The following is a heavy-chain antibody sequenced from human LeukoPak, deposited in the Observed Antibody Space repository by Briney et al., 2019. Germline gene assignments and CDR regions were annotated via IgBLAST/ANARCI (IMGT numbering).Heavy chain of an antibody. Sequence: AGGSLRLSCAASGFTFSNYDMNWVRQAPGKGLEWVSVIYSGGSTYYADSVKGRFTISRDNSKNTLYLQMNSLRAEDTAVYYCARVAAGLRLIYWGQGTLVTVSS. CDR3: ARVAAGLRLIY. CDR2: IYSGGST. V-gene: IGHV3-53*01. J-gene: IGHJ4*02. CDR1: GFTFSNYD. D-gene: IGHD5-12*01.